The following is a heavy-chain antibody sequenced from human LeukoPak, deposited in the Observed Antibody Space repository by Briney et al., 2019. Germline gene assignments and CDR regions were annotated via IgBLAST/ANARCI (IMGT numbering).Heavy chain of an antibody. V-gene: IGHV3-30*01. Sequence: GGSLRLSCAASGFTFSSYAMHWVRQAPGKGLEWVAVISYDGSNKYYADSVKGRFTISRDNSKNTLYLQMNSLRAEDTAVYYCARGPSTQQPRPYYFDYWGQGTLVTVSS. J-gene: IGHJ4*02. CDR3: ARGPSTQQPRPYYFDY. CDR2: ISYDGSNK. CDR1: GFTFSSYA. D-gene: IGHD6-13*01.